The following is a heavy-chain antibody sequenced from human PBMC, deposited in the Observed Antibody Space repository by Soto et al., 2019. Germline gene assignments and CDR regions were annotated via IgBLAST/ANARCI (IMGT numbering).Heavy chain of an antibody. V-gene: IGHV1-46*01. CDR1: GDTFTDYY. Sequence: QVQPMQSGAEVKKPGASVKVSCKASGDTFTDYYIHWVRQAPGQGLEWMGTVNPSGGHTTYAQHFLGRVTMTRDTSTSTLYMELTSLTSDDTDIYYCARGGHVVVVPAALDYWGQGTLVTVSS. CDR3: ARGGHVVVVPAALDY. J-gene: IGHJ4*02. CDR2: VNPSGGHT. D-gene: IGHD2-21*02.